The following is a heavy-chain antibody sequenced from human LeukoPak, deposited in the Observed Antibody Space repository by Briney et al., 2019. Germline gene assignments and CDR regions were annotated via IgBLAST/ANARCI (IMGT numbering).Heavy chain of an antibody. D-gene: IGHD6-6*01. CDR3: ARVRGIAARPVWDY. J-gene: IGHJ4*02. CDR1: GYTFTGYC. CDR2: INPNSGGT. V-gene: IGHV1-2*02. Sequence: ASVKVSCKASGYTFTGYCMHWVRQAPGQGLEWMGWINPNSGGTNYAQKFQGRVTMTRDTSISTAYMELSRLRSDDTAVYYCARVRGIAARPVWDYWGQGTLVTVSS.